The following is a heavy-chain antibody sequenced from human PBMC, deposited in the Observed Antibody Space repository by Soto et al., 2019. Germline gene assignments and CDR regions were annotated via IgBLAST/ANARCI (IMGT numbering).Heavy chain of an antibody. D-gene: IGHD1-26*01. CDR1: GFTFDDYA. CDR3: AKEDVGGYYYSGL. J-gene: IGHJ4*02. Sequence: GGSLRLSCAASGFTFDDYAMHWVRQAPGKGLEWVSGISWNSGGSTYYADSVKGRFTISRDNSKNTLYLQMNSLRAEDTAVYYCAKEDVGGYYYSGLWGRGTLVTVSS. V-gene: IGHV3-23*01. CDR2: ISWNSGGST.